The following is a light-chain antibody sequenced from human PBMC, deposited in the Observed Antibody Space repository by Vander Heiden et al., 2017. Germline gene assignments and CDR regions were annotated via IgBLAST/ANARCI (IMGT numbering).Light chain of an antibody. CDR1: SSDVGIYNY. CDR3: CSYAGDNTWI. CDR2: DVT. J-gene: IGLJ2*01. V-gene: IGLV2-11*01. Sequence: QSALTPPRSVSGSPGQSVTISCTGTSSDVGIYNYVSWYQQHPGKAHKLIISDVTKWPSGVPDRFSGSKSGNTASLTISGLQAEDEDDYYCCSYAGDNTWIFGGGTKVTVL.